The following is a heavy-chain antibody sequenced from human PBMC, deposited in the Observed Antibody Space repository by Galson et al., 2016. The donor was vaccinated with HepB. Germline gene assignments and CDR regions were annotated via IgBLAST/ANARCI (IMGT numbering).Heavy chain of an antibody. CDR2: IFYGGST. CDR3: ARAGRGAPTVGARYYFDF. V-gene: IGHV4-31*03. J-gene: IGHJ4*02. Sequence: TLSLTCTVSGGSISSGTYYWNWIRQHPGKGLEWIGYIFYGGSTFYNPSLKSRLAISIDASRNQFSLELSSVTAADTAISFCARAGRGAPTVGARYYFDFWGQGTRVTVSS. D-gene: IGHD3-16*01. CDR1: GGSISSGTYY.